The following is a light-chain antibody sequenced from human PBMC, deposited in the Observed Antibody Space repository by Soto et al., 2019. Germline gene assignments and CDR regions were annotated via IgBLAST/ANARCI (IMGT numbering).Light chain of an antibody. Sequence: QSVLTQPPSVSGAPGQRVTISCTGSNSNIGAGYDVHWYQQLPGTAPKLLIYGNSNRPSGVPDRFSGSKSGTSASLAITGLQAEDEADYYCQSYDSSLRGSVFGGGTKLTGL. CDR2: GNS. V-gene: IGLV1-40*01. CDR3: QSYDSSLRGSV. J-gene: IGLJ2*01. CDR1: NSNIGAGYD.